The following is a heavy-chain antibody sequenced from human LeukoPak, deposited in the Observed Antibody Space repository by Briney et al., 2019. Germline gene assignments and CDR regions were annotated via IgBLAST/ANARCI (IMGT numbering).Heavy chain of an antibody. CDR3: ATTPPITMVRGVIPYYFDY. D-gene: IGHD3-10*01. J-gene: IGHJ4*02. CDR2: ISSSSSYI. CDR1: GFTFSSYS. V-gene: IGHV3-21*01. Sequence: PGGSLRLSCAASGFTFSSYSMNWVRQAPGKGLEWVSSISSSSSYIYYADSVKGRFTISRDNAKNSLYLQMNSLRAEDTAVYYCATTPPITMVRGVIPYYFDYWGQGTLVTVSS.